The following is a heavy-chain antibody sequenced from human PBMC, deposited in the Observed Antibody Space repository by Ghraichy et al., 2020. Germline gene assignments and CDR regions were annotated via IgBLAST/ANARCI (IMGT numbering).Heavy chain of an antibody. CDR3: SRGTSTYMDV. D-gene: IGHD5/OR15-5a*01. CDR2: TYYRSKWYN. CDR1: GDSVSSNSAS. Sequence: SQTLSLTCAISGDSVSSNSASWNWIRQSPSRGLEWLGRTYYRSKWYNDYAASLQGRIIINPDTTKNPFSLQLNSVTPEDTAVYFCSRGTSTYMDVWAKGTTVTVSS. V-gene: IGHV6-1*01. J-gene: IGHJ6*03.